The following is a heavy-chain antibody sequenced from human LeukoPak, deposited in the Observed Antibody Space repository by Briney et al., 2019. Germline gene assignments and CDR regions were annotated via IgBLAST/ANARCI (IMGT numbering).Heavy chain of an antibody. CDR3: ANRPRVGTATRDY. CDR1: EFSFSSYG. CDR2: ISGGGSTT. J-gene: IGHJ4*02. D-gene: IGHD1-1*01. V-gene: IGHV3-23*01. Sequence: GGSLRLSCAASEFSFSSYGLNWVRQAPGKGLEWVSTISGGGSTTYYADSVKGRFTISRDNSKNMLYLQMNSLRAEDTAVYYCANRPRVGTATRDYWGQGTLVTVSS.